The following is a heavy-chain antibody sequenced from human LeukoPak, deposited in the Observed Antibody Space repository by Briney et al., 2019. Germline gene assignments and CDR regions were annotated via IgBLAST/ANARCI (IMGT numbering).Heavy chain of an antibody. J-gene: IGHJ4*02. D-gene: IGHD1-26*01. V-gene: IGHV3-21*01. CDR1: GFSFSIYS. CDR2: ISSSSRYI. CDR3: ARDRGIDY. Sequence: GGSLRLSCAASGFSFSIYSLNWVRPAQGEVLEWDSSISSSSRYIYYADSVKGRFTITRDNAQNSLYLQMSSLRAEDTAVYYCARDRGIDYWGQGALVTVSS.